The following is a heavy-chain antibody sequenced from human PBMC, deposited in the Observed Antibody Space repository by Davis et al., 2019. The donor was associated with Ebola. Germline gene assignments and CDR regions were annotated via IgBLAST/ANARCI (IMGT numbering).Heavy chain of an antibody. CDR2: ISYDGSTK. J-gene: IGHJ3*02. Sequence: GESLKISCAASGFTFSSYGMHWVRQAPGKGLEWVAVISYDGSTKTYADSVKGRFTASRDNSKNTLYLQMNSLRAEDTALYYCAREVVPAADAFDIWGQGTMVTVSS. D-gene: IGHD2-2*01. V-gene: IGHV3-30*03. CDR3: AREVVPAADAFDI. CDR1: GFTFSSYG.